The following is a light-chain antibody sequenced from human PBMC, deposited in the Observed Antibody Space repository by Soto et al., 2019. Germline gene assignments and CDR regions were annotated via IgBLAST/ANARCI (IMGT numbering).Light chain of an antibody. CDR2: LGS. J-gene: IGKJ1*01. Sequence: DIMMTQSPLSLPVTPGEPASISCRSSQSLLHSNGYSYVDRYLQKPGPSPQLLIYLGSNRSSGVPDRFSGSGSGTDFTLKISRVEAEDVGVYYCMQPLQTPRTFGHGTKVDIK. V-gene: IGKV2-28*01. CDR3: MQPLQTPRT. CDR1: QSLLHSNGYSY.